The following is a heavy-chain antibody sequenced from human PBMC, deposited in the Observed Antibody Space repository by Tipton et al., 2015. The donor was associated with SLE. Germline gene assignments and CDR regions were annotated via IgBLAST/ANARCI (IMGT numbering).Heavy chain of an antibody. J-gene: IGHJ3*02. CDR3: ARSRRANTGYSAFDI. V-gene: IGHV4-59*11. D-gene: IGHD3-16*02. CDR1: GGSISSHY. CDR2: IYYSGST. Sequence: TLSLTCTVSGGSISSHYWSWIRQPPGKGLEWIGYIYYSGSTNYNPSLKSRVTISVDTSKNQFSLKLSSVTAADTAVYYCARSRRANTGYSAFDIWGQGTMVTVSS.